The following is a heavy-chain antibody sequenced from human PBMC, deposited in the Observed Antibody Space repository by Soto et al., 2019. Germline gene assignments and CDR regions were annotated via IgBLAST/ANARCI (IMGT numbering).Heavy chain of an antibody. J-gene: IGHJ4*02. CDR2: INPSGGST. D-gene: IGHD3-9*01. CDR3: ARSPSTNYDILTGPVDY. V-gene: IGHV1-46*01. CDR1: GYTFTSYY. Sequence: ASVKVSCKASGYTFTSYYTHWVRQAPGQGLEWMGIINPSGGSTSYAQKFQGRVTMTRDTSTSTVYMELSSLRSEDTAVYYCARSPSTNYDILTGPVDYWGQGTLVTVSS.